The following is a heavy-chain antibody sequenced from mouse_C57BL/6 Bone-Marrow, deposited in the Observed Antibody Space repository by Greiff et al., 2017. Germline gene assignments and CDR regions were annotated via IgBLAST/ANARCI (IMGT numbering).Heavy chain of an antibody. J-gene: IGHJ4*01. CDR3: AGKYSNYGAMDY. D-gene: IGHD2-5*01. CDR1: GYTFTSYW. Sequence: QVQLQQPGAELVKPGASVKMSCKASGYTFTSYWITWVKQRPGQGLEWIGDIYPGSGSTNYNEKFKSKATLTVYTSSSTAYMQLSSLTSEDSAVYYCAGKYSNYGAMDYWGQGTSVTVSS. CDR2: IYPGSGST. V-gene: IGHV1-55*01.